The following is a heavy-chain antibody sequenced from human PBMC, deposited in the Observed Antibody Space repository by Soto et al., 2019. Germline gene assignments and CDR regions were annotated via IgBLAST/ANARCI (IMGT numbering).Heavy chain of an antibody. CDR3: ARTYPGVSTKYYFDY. D-gene: IGHD1-1*01. CDR2: INPSGGST. Sequence: ASVKVSCKASGYTFTSYYMHWVRQAPGQGLEWMGIINPSGGSTSYAQKFPGRVTMTRDTSTSTVYMELSSLRSEDTAVYYCARTYPGVSTKYYFDYWGQGTLVTVSS. V-gene: IGHV1-46*03. CDR1: GYTFTSYY. J-gene: IGHJ4*02.